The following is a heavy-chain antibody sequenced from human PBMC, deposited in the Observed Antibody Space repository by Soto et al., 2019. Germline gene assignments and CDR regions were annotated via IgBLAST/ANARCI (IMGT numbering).Heavy chain of an antibody. D-gene: IGHD5-12*01. Sequence: PGGSLRLSCAASVFTFSSYSMNWVRQAPGKGLEWVSSISSSSSYIYYADSVKGRFTISRDNAKNSLYLQMNSLRAEDTAVYYCAGVATISNYYYYGMDVWGQGTTVTVSS. J-gene: IGHJ6*02. CDR1: VFTFSSYS. CDR3: AGVATISNYYYYGMDV. CDR2: ISSSSSYI. V-gene: IGHV3-21*01.